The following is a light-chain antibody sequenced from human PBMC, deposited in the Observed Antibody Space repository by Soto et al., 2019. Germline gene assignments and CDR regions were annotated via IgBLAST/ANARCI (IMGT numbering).Light chain of an antibody. CDR3: QLRSNWPPWT. Sequence: IVLTQSPATLSLSPGERATLSCRASQSVGSYLAWYQQKPGQAPRLLIQAASNRATGIPARFSGSGSGTDFLLTISCLEPEDSAVYYCQLRSNWPPWTFGQGTKVEIK. CDR1: QSVGSY. J-gene: IGKJ1*01. V-gene: IGKV3-11*01. CDR2: AAS.